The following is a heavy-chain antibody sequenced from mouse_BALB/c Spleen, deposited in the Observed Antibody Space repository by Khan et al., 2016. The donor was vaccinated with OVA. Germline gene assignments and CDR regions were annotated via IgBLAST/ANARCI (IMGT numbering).Heavy chain of an antibody. CDR1: GYAVSSYW. CDR3: AREGYYGSRRAWFAY. Sequence: VQLQESGAELVRPGSSVKISCKASGYAVSSYWMNWVKQRPGQGLEWIGQIYPGDDNTYYNGKFKGKATLTSDKSSSTAYMHLTSLTSEDSAVYFCAREGYYGSRRAWFAYWGQGTLVTVSA. J-gene: IGHJ3*01. V-gene: IGHV1-80*01. D-gene: IGHD1-1*01. CDR2: IYPGDDNT.